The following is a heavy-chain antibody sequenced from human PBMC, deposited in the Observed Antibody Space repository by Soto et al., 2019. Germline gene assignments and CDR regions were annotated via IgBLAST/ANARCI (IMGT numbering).Heavy chain of an antibody. CDR3: ARPGQLWPNPYYYYYYGMDV. CDR1: GYSFTSYW. J-gene: IGHJ6*02. D-gene: IGHD5-18*01. CDR2: IDPSDSYT. V-gene: IGHV5-10-1*01. Sequence: PGESLKISCKGSGYSFTSYWISWVRQMPGKGLEWMGRIDPSDSYTNYSPSFQGHVTISADKSISTAYLQWSSLKASDTAMYYCARPGQLWPNPYYYYYYGMDVWGQGTTVTVSS.